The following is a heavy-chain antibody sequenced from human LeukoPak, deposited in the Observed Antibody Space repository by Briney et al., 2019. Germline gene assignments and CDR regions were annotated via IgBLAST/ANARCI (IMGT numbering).Heavy chain of an antibody. Sequence: GGSLRLSCATSGFTYSNYGMNWVRQAPGKALEWVSYISGSGSTIYYADSVKGRFTISRDNAKNSLFLQMNSLRADDTAVYYCARDQILDYWGQGTLVTVSS. CDR3: ARDQILDY. CDR1: GFTYSNYG. CDR2: ISGSGSTI. V-gene: IGHV3-48*04. J-gene: IGHJ4*02.